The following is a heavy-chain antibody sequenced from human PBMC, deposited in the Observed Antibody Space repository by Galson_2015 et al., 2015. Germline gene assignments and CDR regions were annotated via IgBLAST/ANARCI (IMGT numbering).Heavy chain of an antibody. V-gene: IGHV3-74*01. J-gene: IGHJ4*02. CDR3: ARVGGDIAARTWGYFDY. CDR1: GFTLSGYW. CDR2: SNGDGSST. Sequence: SLRLSCAASGFTLSGYWMHWVRQAPGKGLVWVSRSNGDGSSTSYADSVKGRFTISRDNAKNTLYLQMNSLRAEDTAAYYCARVGGDIAARTWGYFDYWGQGTLVTVSS. D-gene: IGHD6-6*01.